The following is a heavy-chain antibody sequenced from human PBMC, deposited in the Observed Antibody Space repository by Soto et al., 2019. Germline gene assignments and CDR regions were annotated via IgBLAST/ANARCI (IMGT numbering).Heavy chain of an antibody. CDR3: ARDSRYYDSSGPPS. D-gene: IGHD3-22*01. J-gene: IGHJ4*02. CDR1: GGSISSGDYY. CDR2: IYYSGST. Sequence: PSETLSLTCTVSGGSISSGDYYWSWIRQPPGKGLEWIGYIYYSGSTYYNPSLKSRVTISVDTSKNQFSLKLSSVTAADTAVYYCARDSRYYDSSGPPSWGQGTLVTVSS. V-gene: IGHV4-30-4*01.